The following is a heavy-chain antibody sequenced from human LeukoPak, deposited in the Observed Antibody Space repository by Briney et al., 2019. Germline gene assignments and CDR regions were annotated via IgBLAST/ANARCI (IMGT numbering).Heavy chain of an antibody. J-gene: IGHJ4*02. V-gene: IGHV3-23*01. CDR1: GITFSSHA. CDR3: AKKADYDFWSGYSTLDY. D-gene: IGHD3-3*01. Sequence: GGSLRLSCAASGITFSSHAMSWVRQAPGKGLEWVSLISGSGGSTYYADSVKGRFTISRDNSKNTLYLQMNSLRAEDTAVYYCAKKADYDFWSGYSTLDYWGQGTLVTVSS. CDR2: ISGSGGST.